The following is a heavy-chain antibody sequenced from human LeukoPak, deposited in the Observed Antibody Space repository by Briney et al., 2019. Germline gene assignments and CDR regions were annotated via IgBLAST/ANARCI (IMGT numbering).Heavy chain of an antibody. V-gene: IGHV4-30-4*01. CDR3: ARDFTDYYGMDV. J-gene: IGHJ6*02. CDR1: GGSISSGDYY. CDR2: IYYSGST. Sequence: SETLSLTCTVSGGSISSGDYYWSWIRQPPGKGLEWIGYIYYSGSTYYNPPLKSRVTISVDTSKNQFSLKLSSVTAADTAVYYCARDFTDYYGMDVWGQGTTVTVSS.